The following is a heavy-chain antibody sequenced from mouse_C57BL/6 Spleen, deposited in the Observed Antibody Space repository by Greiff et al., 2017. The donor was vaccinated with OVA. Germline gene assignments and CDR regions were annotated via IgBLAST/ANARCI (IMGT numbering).Heavy chain of an antibody. V-gene: IGHV1-5*01. CDR2: IYPGNSDT. D-gene: IGHD1-1*01. CDR1: GYTFTSYW. J-gene: IGHJ1*03. CDR3: TGYYGSSSYWYFDV. Sequence: VQLQQSGTVLARPGASVKMSCKTSGYTFTSYWMHWVKQRPGQGLEWIGAIYPGNSDTSYNQKFKGKAKLTAVTSASTAYMELSSLTNEDSAVYYCTGYYGSSSYWYFDVWGTGTTVTVSS.